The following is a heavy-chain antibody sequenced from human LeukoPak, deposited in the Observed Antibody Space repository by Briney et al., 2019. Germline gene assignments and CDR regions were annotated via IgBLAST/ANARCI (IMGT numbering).Heavy chain of an antibody. V-gene: IGHV3-30*18. Sequence: PGGSLRLSCAASGFTFSSYGMHWVRQAPGKGLEWVAVISYDGSNKYYADSVKGRFTISRDNSKNTLYLQINSLRAEDTAVYYCAKNDFDYWGQGTLVTVSS. CDR2: ISYDGSNK. CDR1: GFTFSSYG. J-gene: IGHJ4*02. CDR3: AKNDFDY.